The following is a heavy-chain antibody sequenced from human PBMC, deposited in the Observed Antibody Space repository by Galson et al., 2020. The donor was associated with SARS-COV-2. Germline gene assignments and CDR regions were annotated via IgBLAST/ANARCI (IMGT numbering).Heavy chain of an antibody. J-gene: IGHJ3*01. V-gene: IGHV3-21*01. CDR2: ISSSSSYI. CDR1: GFTFSTYS. Sequence: GESLKISCAASGFTFSTYSMNWVRQAPGKGLEWVSFISSSSSYIYYADSVKGRFTISRDNAKNSLYLQMNSLRAEDTAVYYCARAQLRTIFGVVSEALDAFDLWGQGTMVTVSS. CDR3: ARAQLRTIFGVVSEALDAFDL. D-gene: IGHD3-3*01.